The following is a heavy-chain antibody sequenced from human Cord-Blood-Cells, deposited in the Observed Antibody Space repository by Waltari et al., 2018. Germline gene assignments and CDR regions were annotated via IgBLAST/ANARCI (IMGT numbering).Heavy chain of an antibody. J-gene: IGHJ4*02. CDR2: MNPNSGNT. CDR3: ARGDFWSGYYFDY. D-gene: IGHD3-3*01. CDR1: GYTLTRYD. Sequence: QPVESGAEVKKPVASVKVYCQASGYTLTRYDINWVRQATGQGLEWMGWMNPNSGNTGYAQKFQGRVTMTRNTSISTAYMELSSLRSEDTAVYYCARGDFWSGYYFDYWGQGTLVTVSS. V-gene: IGHV1-8*01.